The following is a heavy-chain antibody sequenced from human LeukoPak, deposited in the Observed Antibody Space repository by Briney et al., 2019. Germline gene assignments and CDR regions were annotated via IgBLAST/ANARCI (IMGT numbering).Heavy chain of an antibody. Sequence: PGGSLRLSCAASGFTFSSYGMHWVRQAPGKGLQWVALISHDGSNKYYADSVRGRFTISRDNSKNTLYLQMNSLRAEDTAVYYCAKGVGGSANYYYMDVWGKGTTVTVSS. D-gene: IGHD3-10*01. CDR1: GFTFSSYG. CDR3: AKGVGGSANYYYMDV. V-gene: IGHV3-30*18. J-gene: IGHJ6*03. CDR2: ISHDGSNK.